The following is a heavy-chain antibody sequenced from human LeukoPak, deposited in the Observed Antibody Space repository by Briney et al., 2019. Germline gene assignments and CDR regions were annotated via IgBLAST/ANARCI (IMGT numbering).Heavy chain of an antibody. CDR1: GYTFTSNY. CDR3: ATDYNNAFDY. J-gene: IGHJ4*02. CDR2: ISPSGAST. V-gene: IGHV1-46*01. D-gene: IGHD4-11*01. Sequence: ASVKVSCKSFGYTFTSNYMHWVRQAPGRGPEWMGVISPSGASTTYAQTFQGRVTLTRDMSTSTDYLELSSLRSEDTAVYYCATDYNNAFDYWGQGTLVTVSS.